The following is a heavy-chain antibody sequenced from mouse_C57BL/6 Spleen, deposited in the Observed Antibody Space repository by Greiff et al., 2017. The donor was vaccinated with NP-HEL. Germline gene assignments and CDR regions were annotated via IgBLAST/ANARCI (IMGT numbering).Heavy chain of an antibody. D-gene: IGHD1-2*01. V-gene: IGHV1-82*01. Sequence: VQLQQSGPELVKPGASVKISCKASGYAFSSSWMNWVKQRPGKGLEWIGRIYPGDGDTNYNGKFKGKATLTADKSSSTAYMRLSSLTSEDSAVYFCARCKLRPGAMGYWGQGTSVTVSS. CDR1: GYAFSSSW. J-gene: IGHJ4*01. CDR2: IYPGDGDT. CDR3: ARCKLRPGAMGY.